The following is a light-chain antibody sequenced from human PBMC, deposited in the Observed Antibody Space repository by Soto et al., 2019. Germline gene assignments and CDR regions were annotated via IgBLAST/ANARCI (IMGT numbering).Light chain of an antibody. V-gene: IGKV1-5*01. J-gene: IGKJ1*01. CDR1: QSISNW. Sequence: DIQMTQSPSTLSASVGARVTSTCRASQSISNWLAWYQQKPGKAPKLLIYDASNLETGVPSRFSGSGSGTEFTLTISSLQPDDFATYYCQQYNSYLWTFGQGTKVDIK. CDR2: DAS. CDR3: QQYNSYLWT.